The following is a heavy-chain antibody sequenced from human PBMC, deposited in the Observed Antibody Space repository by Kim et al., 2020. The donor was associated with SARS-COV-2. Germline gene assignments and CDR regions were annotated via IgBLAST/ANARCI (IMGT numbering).Heavy chain of an antibody. CDR3: AREGTSSNCCHY. Sequence: GGSLRLSCAASGFTFSSYSMHWVRQAPGKGLVWVSRINSDGSTTNYADSVKGRFSISRDNAKNTLYLQMNSPRADDTAVYHCAREGTSSNCCHYWGQGTLVTVSA. D-gene: IGHD2-2*01. CDR2: INSDGSTT. CDR1: GFTFSSYS. V-gene: IGHV3-74*01. J-gene: IGHJ4*02.